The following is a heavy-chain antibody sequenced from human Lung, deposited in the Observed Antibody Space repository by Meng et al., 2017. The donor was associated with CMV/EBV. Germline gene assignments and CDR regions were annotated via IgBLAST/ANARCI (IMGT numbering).Heavy chain of an antibody. V-gene: IGHV4-34*01. CDR3: ATIAAAERNGMDV. J-gene: IGHJ6*02. Sequence: SETLSLTCAVYGGSFSGYYWSWIRQPPGKGLEWIGEINHSGSTNYNPSLKSRVTISVDTSKNQFSLKLSSVTAADTAVYYCATIAAAERNGMDVWGQGHTVPVSS. CDR1: GGSFSGYY. CDR2: INHSGST. D-gene: IGHD6-13*01.